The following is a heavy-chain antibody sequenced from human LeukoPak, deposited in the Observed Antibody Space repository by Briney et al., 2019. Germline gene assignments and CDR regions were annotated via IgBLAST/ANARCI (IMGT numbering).Heavy chain of an antibody. Sequence: PSETLSLTCTVSGGSISSSSYYWGWIRQPPGKGLEWIGSIYYSGSTYYNPSLKSRVTISVDTSKNQFSLKLSSVSAADTAVYYCARVSRAAKNAFDIWGQGTMVTVSS. J-gene: IGHJ3*02. CDR2: IYYSGST. V-gene: IGHV4-39*07. CDR1: GGSISSSSYY. CDR3: ARVSRAAKNAFDI. D-gene: IGHD5-18*01.